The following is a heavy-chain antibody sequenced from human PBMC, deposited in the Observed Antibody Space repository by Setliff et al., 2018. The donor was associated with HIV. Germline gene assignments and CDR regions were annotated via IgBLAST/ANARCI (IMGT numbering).Heavy chain of an antibody. CDR3: ARAFPMTTVVTQSGYGAFDI. D-gene: IGHD4-17*01. V-gene: IGHV4-4*09. Sequence: ASETLSLTGTVSAGSISSYYWTWIRQPPGKGLEWIGYISTRGGTTYNPSLKSRVTISVDTSKNQFSLKLSSVTAADTAVYYCARAFPMTTVVTQSGYGAFDIWGQGTRVTVSS. J-gene: IGHJ3*02. CDR1: AGSISSYY. CDR2: ISTRGGT.